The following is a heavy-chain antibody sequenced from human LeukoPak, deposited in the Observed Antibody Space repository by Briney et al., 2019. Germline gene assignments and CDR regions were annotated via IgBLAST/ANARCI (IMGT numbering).Heavy chain of an antibody. Sequence: ASVKVSCKASGYTFTSYYMHWVRQAPAQGLEWMGVINPSGGSTSYAQKFQGRVTMTRDTSTSTVYMELSSLRSEDTAVYYCAREGPAPGGLPLPYFDYWGQGTLVTVSS. V-gene: IGHV1-46*01. CDR2: INPSGGST. CDR1: GYTFTSYY. D-gene: IGHD1-14*01. J-gene: IGHJ4*02. CDR3: AREGPAPGGLPLPYFDY.